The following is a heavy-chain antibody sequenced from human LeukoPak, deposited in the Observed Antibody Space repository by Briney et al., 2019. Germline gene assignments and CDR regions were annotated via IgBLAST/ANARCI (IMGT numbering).Heavy chain of an antibody. D-gene: IGHD2/OR15-2a*01. V-gene: IGHV4-34*01. J-gene: IGHJ4*02. CDR3: AREGPRGNSQFDY. Sequence: PSETLSLTCAVYGGSFSGYYWSWIRQPPGKGLEWIGEINHSGSTNYNPSLKSRVTISVDTSKNQFSLKLGSVTAADTAVYYCAREGPRGNSQFDYWGQGTLVTVSS. CDR2: INHSGST. CDR1: GGSFSGYY.